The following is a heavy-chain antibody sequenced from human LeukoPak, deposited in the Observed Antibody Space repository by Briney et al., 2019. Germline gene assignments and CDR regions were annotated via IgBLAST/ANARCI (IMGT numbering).Heavy chain of an antibody. V-gene: IGHV1-2*02. CDR2: INPNSGAT. CDR3: ARASGYSYGRPIDY. CDR1: GYAFTGHY. Sequence: ASVKVSCTASGYAFTGHYIHWVRQAPGQGLEWMGWINPNSGATNYAQKFQGRVTMTRDTSSSTAYMELSSLRYGDTAVYYCARASGYSYGRPIDYWGQGTLVTVSS. J-gene: IGHJ4*02. D-gene: IGHD5-18*01.